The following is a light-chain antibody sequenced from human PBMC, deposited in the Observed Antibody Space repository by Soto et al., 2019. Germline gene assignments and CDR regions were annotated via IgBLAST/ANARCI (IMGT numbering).Light chain of an antibody. CDR2: SND. J-gene: IGLJ2*01. Sequence: QSVLTQPPSASGTPGQRVTISCSGSRSNIETYTGNWYQQLPGTAPKLLIYSNDQRPSGVPDRFSGSKSGTSASLAISGLQSEDEADYYCAAWDDRLNSVVFGGGTKLTVL. CDR1: RSNIETYT. CDR3: AAWDDRLNSVV. V-gene: IGLV1-44*01.